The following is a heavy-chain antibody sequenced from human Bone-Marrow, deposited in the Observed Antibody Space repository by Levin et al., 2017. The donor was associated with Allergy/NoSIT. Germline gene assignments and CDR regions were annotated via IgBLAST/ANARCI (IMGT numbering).Heavy chain of an antibody. V-gene: IGHV1-69*13. CDR3: ASTGYLLRGWFDP. CDR1: GGTFSSYA. J-gene: IGHJ5*02. Sequence: SVKVSCKASGGTFSSYAISWVRQAPGQGLEWMGGIIPIFGTANYAQKFQGRVTITADESTSTAYMELSSLRSEDTAVYYCASTGYLLRGWFDPWGQGTLVTVSS. D-gene: IGHD2-15*01. CDR2: IIPIFGTA.